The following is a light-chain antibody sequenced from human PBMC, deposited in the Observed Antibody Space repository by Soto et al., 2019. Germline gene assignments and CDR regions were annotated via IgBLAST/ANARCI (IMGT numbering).Light chain of an antibody. CDR2: STS. J-gene: IGLJ2*01. CDR1: TGAVTSRSF. CDR3: PLYFGGAQVI. V-gene: IGLV7-43*01. Sequence: QAVVTQEPSLTVSPGGTVTLTCASSTGAVTSRSFPNGFQQKPGQEPRALIYSTSNKYSWTPARCSGSLLGGKAALTLSGVQPEDEADYYCPLYFGGAQVIFGGGTKLTVL.